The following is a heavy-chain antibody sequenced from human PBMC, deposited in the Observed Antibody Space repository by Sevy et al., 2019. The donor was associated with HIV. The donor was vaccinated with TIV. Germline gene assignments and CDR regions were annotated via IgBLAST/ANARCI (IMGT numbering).Heavy chain of an antibody. V-gene: IGHV3-11*01. CDR1: GFTFSDYY. Sequence: GGSLRLSCAASGFTFSDYYMSWIRQAPGKGLEWVSYISSSGSTIYYADSVKGRFTISRDNAKNSLYLQMNSLRAEDTAVYYCARCDYDSSGYYWGVSSEYFQHWGQGTLVTVSS. CDR2: ISSSGSTI. D-gene: IGHD3-22*01. J-gene: IGHJ1*01. CDR3: ARCDYDSSGYYWGVSSEYFQH.